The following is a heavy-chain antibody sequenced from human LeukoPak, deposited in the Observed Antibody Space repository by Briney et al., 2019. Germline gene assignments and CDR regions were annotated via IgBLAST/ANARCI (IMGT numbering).Heavy chain of an antibody. CDR3: ARAGGRSWFDP. Sequence: ASVKVSCKASGYTFTGYYMHWVRQAPGQGLEWMGWINPNSGGTSYAQKFQGRVTMTRDTSMSTAYMELSRLTSDDTAVYYCARAGGRSWFDPWGQGTLVTVSS. V-gene: IGHV1-2*02. CDR2: INPNSGGT. J-gene: IGHJ5*02. CDR1: GYTFTGYY.